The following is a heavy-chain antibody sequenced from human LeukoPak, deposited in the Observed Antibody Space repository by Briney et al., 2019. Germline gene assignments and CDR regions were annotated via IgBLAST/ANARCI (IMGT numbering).Heavy chain of an antibody. Sequence: ASVKVSCKASGYTFTGYYMHWVRQAPGQGLEWMGWINPNSSGENDAQKCQVRITRTNDTNTISAYMKLMRLRYDDASLYDCAGSSSQGSSGYYCGYFGYGGREALVTVAS. D-gene: IGHD3-22*01. CDR3: AGSSSQGSSGYYCGYFGY. CDR1: GYTFTGYY. J-gene: IGHJ4*02. CDR2: INPNSSGE. V-gene: IGHV1-2*02.